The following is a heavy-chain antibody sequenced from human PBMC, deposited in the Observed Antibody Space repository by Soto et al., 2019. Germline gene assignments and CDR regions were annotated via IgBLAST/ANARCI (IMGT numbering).Heavy chain of an antibody. CDR2: ISGSGGST. CDR1: GFTFSSYA. D-gene: IGHD2-2*01. CDR3: AKAGAIVVVPAAIVRPLYNWFDP. Sequence: HPGGSLRLSCAASGFTFSSYAMSWVRQAPGKGLEWVSAISGSGGSTYYADSVKGRFTISRDNSKNTLYLQMNSLRAEDTAVYYCAKAGAIVVVPAAIVRPLYNWFDPWGQGTLVTVSS. V-gene: IGHV3-23*01. J-gene: IGHJ5*02.